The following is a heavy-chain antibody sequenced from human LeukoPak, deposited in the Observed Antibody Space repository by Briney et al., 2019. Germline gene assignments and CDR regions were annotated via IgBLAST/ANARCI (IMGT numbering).Heavy chain of an antibody. CDR3: AKGESSKGGIY. CDR2: ISGSGGST. D-gene: IGHD2-2*01. CDR1: GFSFSSYW. Sequence: GGSLRLSCAASGFSFSSYWMNWVRQAPGKGLEWVSAISGSGGSTYYADSVKGRFTISRDNSKNTLYLQMNSLRAEDTAVYYCAKGESSKGGIYWGQGTLVTVS. V-gene: IGHV3-23*01. J-gene: IGHJ4*02.